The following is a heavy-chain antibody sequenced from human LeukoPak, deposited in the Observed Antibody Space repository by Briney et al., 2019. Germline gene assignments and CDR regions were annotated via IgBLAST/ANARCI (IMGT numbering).Heavy chain of an antibody. CDR3: AGDYNFLTGLNY. CDR2: IGRQGDSDAT. CDR1: GLTFSGSG. Sequence: SGGSLKLSCAASGLTFSGSGIHWVRQASGKGLEWLGRIGRQGDSDATRYAASLKGIFTISRVDSRNTAYLQMNSLKAEDTAVYYCAGDYNFLTGLNYWGQGTLVTVSS. D-gene: IGHD3-9*01. J-gene: IGHJ4*02. V-gene: IGHV3-73*01.